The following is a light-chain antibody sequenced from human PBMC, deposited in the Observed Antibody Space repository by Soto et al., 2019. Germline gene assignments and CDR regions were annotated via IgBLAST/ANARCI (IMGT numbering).Light chain of an antibody. CDR3: QQRSNWPIT. J-gene: IGKJ5*01. CDR1: QRISSY. CDR2: DAS. Sequence: EIVLTQSPATLSLSPGERAILSCRASQRISSYLAWYQQRPGQVPRLLIYDASNRATGIPARFSGSGSGTDFTLTISSLEPEDFAVYYCQQRSNWPITFGQGTRLEIK. V-gene: IGKV3-11*01.